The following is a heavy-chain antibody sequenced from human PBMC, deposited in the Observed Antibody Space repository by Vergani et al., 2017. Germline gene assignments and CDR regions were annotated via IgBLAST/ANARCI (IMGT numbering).Heavy chain of an antibody. CDR2: IYHSGST. Sequence: QVQLQESGPGLVKPSETLSLTCTVSGYSISSGYYWGWIRQPPGKGLEWIGSIYHSGSTYYNPSLKSRVTISVDTSKNQFSLKLSSVTAADTAVYYFARVSVSSSGWYTSDYWGQGTLVTVSS. D-gene: IGHD6-19*01. CDR3: ARVSVSSSGWYTSDY. CDR1: GYSISSGYY. V-gene: IGHV4-38-2*02. J-gene: IGHJ4*02.